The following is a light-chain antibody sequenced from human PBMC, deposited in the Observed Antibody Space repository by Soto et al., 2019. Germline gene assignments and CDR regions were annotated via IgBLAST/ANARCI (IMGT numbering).Light chain of an antibody. CDR3: AAWDDSLNGRV. CDR2: YDN. Sequence: QSALTQPPSASGTPGQRVTISCSGSNSNIGSNPVNWYQQLPGTAPKLLIYYDNLRPSGVPDRISGSKSGTSASLAISGIQSDDEADYYCAAWDDSLNGRVFGTGTRSPS. CDR1: NSNIGSNP. J-gene: IGLJ1*01. V-gene: IGLV1-44*01.